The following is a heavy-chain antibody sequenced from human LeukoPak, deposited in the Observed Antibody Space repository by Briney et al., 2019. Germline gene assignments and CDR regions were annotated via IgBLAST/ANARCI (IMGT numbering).Heavy chain of an antibody. CDR3: ARGLRWCDY. V-gene: IGHV3-7*01. CDR1: GFTFSSYW. CDR2: IKNDGSEK. Sequence: PGGSLRLSCAASGFTFSSYWMRRVRQPPGKGLEWVANIKNDGSEKDYVDSVKGRFTISRDNAKNSLYLQMNSLRAEDTAVYYCARGLRWCDYWGQGTLVTVSS. J-gene: IGHJ4*02. D-gene: IGHD4-23*01.